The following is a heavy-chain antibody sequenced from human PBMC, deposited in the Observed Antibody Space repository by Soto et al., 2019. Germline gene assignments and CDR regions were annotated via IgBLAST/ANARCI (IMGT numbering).Heavy chain of an antibody. CDR2: IYYSGST. CDR3: ARANYYGSGSYSRWFDP. CDR1: GGSISSYY. V-gene: IGHV4-59*08. J-gene: IGHJ5*02. Sequence: SETLSLTCTVSGGSISSYYWSWIRQPPGKGLEWIGYIYYSGSTNYNPSLKSRVTISVDTSKNQFSLKLSSVTAADTAVYYCARANYYGSGSYSRWFDPWGQGTLVTVSS. D-gene: IGHD3-10*01.